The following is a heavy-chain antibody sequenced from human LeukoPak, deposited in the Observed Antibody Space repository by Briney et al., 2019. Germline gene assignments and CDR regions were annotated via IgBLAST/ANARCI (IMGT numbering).Heavy chain of an antibody. CDR1: GFTVSSNY. Sequence: GGSLRLSCAASGFTVSSNYMSWVRQAPGKGLEWVPVIYSGGSTYYADSVKGRFTISRDNSKNTLYLQMNSLRAEDTAVYYCASNPGYYDSSGYYYDWFDPWGQGTLVTVSS. V-gene: IGHV3-53*01. CDR2: IYSGGST. D-gene: IGHD3-22*01. CDR3: ASNPGYYDSSGYYYDWFDP. J-gene: IGHJ5*02.